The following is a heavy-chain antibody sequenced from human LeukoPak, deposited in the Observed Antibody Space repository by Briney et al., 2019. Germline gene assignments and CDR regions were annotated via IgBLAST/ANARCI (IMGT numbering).Heavy chain of an antibody. D-gene: IGHD3-16*01. V-gene: IGHV3-30*02. CDR2: IRSDGSVE. J-gene: IGHJ5*02. Sequence: PGGSLRLSCAASGFTFSGYGMNWVRQAPGKGLEWVTFIRSDGSVEYYADSVKGRFTISRDNSKNTLYLQLNSLRAEDTAVYYCAKTPYTTSFDWFDPWGQGTLVTVSS. CDR3: AKTPYTTSFDWFDP. CDR1: GFTFSGYG.